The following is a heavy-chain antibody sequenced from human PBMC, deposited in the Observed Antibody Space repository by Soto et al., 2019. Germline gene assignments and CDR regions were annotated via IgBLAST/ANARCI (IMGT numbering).Heavy chain of an antibody. CDR1: GFNFTNYL. J-gene: IGHJ4*02. Sequence: EVQLLESGGDLVQPGGSLRLSCAASGFNFTNYLMTWVLQAPGKGLEWVSSIDKSGGDTYYADSVKGRFTISRDNSKNTLYLQMNGLRAEDTALYYCAKDTYSRSWYFWGQGTLVTVSS. CDR3: AKDTYSRSWYF. V-gene: IGHV3-23*05. CDR2: IDKSGGDT. D-gene: IGHD2-2*01.